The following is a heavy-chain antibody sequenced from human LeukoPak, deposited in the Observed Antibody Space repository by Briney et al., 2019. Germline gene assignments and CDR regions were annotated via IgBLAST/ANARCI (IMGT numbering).Heavy chain of an antibody. V-gene: IGHV3-23*01. D-gene: IGHD6-19*01. Sequence: GGSLRLSCAASGFTFSSYVMSWVRQAPGKGLEWVSLISGGGGSTYYADSVKGRFTISRDNSKNTLDLQMNSLRAEDTAVYYCARVYSSGWYDYWGQGTLVTVSS. CDR2: ISGGGGST. J-gene: IGHJ4*02. CDR1: GFTFSSYV. CDR3: ARVYSSGWYDY.